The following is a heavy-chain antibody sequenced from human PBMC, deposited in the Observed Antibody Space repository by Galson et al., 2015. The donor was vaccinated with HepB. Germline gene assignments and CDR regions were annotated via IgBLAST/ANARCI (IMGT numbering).Heavy chain of an antibody. D-gene: IGHD3-22*01. CDR3: ARDRGPFTMTRHGFDI. J-gene: IGHJ3*02. Sequence: SLRLSCAASGFTFSYYAMDWVRQAPGKGLEWVAFISYDGNNEYYAVSVKGRFTFSRDNSKNTMYLQMKSLRPEDTAVYYCARDRGPFTMTRHGFDIWGQGAMVTVSS. CDR2: ISYDGNNE. CDR1: GFTFSYYA. V-gene: IGHV3-30-3*01.